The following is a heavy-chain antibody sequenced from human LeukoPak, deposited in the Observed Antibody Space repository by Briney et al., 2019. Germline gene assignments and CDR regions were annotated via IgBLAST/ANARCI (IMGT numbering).Heavy chain of an antibody. CDR3: ARAAVAVRAFDI. J-gene: IGHJ3*02. V-gene: IGHV1-2*02. Sequence: ASVKVSCKASGYTFTSYGISWVRQAPGQGLEWMGWINPNSGGTNYAQKFQGRVTMTRDTSISTAYMELSRLRSDDTAVYYCARAAVAVRAFDIWGQGTMVTVSS. D-gene: IGHD6-19*01. CDR2: INPNSGGT. CDR1: GYTFTSYG.